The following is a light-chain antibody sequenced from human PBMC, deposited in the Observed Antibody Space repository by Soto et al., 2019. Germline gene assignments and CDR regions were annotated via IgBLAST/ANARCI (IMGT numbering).Light chain of an antibody. CDR1: SRDVGGYNY. J-gene: IGLJ1*01. CDR3: SSYTSSSTRV. V-gene: IGLV2-14*01. CDR2: EVS. Sequence: QSALTQPASVSGSPGQSITISCTGTSRDVGGYNYVSWYQQHPGKAPKIMIYEVSNRPSGVSNRFSGSKSCNTASLTIYGFQAEDEADYYCSSYTSSSTRVFGTGTKVTVL.